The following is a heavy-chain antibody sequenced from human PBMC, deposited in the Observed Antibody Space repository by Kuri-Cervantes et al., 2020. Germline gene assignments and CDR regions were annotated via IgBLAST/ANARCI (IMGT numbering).Heavy chain of an antibody. CDR1: GGSISSGGYS. J-gene: IGHJ4*02. Sequence: SETLSLTCAVTGGSISSGGYSWSWIRQPPGKGLEWIGYIYHSGSTYYNPSLKSRVTISVDRSKNQFSLKLSSVTAAGTAGYYCARRYYFDSSGASSGFDYWGQGTLVTVSS. CDR3: ARRYYFDSSGASSGFDY. CDR2: IYHSGST. V-gene: IGHV4-30-2*01. D-gene: IGHD3-22*01.